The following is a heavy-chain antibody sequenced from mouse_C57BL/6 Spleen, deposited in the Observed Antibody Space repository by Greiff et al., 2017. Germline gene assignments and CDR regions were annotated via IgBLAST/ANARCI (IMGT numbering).Heavy chain of an antibody. J-gene: IGHJ4*01. CDR3: TRNYGRLGAMDY. V-gene: IGHV6-6*01. D-gene: IGHD1-1*01. CDR2: IRNKANNHAT. Sequence: EVKLVESGGGLVQPGGSMKLSCAASGFTFSDAWMDWVRQSPEKGLEWVAEIRNKANNHATYYAESVKGRFTISRDDSKSSVYLQMNSLRAEDTGIYYCTRNYGRLGAMDYWGQGTSVTVSS. CDR1: GFTFSDAW.